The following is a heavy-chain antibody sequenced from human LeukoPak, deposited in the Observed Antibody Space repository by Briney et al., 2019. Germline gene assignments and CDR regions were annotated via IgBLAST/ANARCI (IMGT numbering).Heavy chain of an antibody. CDR3: AAQPCSVGRCYLDY. J-gene: IGHJ4*02. Sequence: GGSLRFSCEASGVTFSSFALHWVRQAPGKGLEWVAVIPYHGRETYYADSVMGRFTISRDNSKNTLYLQLNSLVAEDTAVYYCAAQPCSVGRCYLDYWGQGTLVTVSS. CDR1: GVTFSSFA. D-gene: IGHD2-15*01. CDR2: IPYHGRET. V-gene: IGHV3-30*04.